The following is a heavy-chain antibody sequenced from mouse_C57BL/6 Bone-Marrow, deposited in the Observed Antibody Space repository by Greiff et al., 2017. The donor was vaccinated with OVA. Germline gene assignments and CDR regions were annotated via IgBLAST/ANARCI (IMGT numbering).Heavy chain of an antibody. Sequence: VKLVESGAELVRPGASVTLSCKASGYTFTDYEMHWVKQTPVHGLEWIGAIDPETGGTAYNQKFKGKAILTADKSSSTAYMELRSLTSEDSAVYYCTREDGYFYFDYWGQGTTLTVSS. CDR3: TREDGYFYFDY. CDR1: GYTFTDYE. D-gene: IGHD2-3*01. V-gene: IGHV1-15*01. J-gene: IGHJ2*01. CDR2: IDPETGGT.